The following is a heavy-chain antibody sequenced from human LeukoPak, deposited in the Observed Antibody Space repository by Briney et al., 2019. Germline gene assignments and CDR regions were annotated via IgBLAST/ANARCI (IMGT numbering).Heavy chain of an antibody. Sequence: SETLSLTCTVSGGSISSSAYYWGWIRQPPGKGLEWIGSIYYSGSTYNNPSLKSRVTIFVDTSKNQFSLKLSSVTATDTAVYYCARTYGDYDDAFDVWGQGTMVTVSS. V-gene: IGHV4-39*01. CDR1: GGSISSSAYY. CDR2: IYYSGST. CDR3: ARTYGDYDDAFDV. J-gene: IGHJ3*01. D-gene: IGHD4-17*01.